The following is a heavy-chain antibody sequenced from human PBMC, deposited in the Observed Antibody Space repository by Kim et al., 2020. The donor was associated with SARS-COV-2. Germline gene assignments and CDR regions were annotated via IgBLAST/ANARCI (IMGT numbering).Heavy chain of an antibody. D-gene: IGHD5-18*01. Sequence: SETLSLTCAVYGGSFSGYYWRWIRQPPGKGLEWIGEINHSGSTNYNPSLKSRITISVDTSKNQFSLKLSSVTAADTAVYYCARRRTYHGYSYGPRGYFDYWGQGTLVTVSS. CDR3: ARRRTYHGYSYGPRGYFDY. V-gene: IGHV4-34*01. CDR1: GGSFSGYY. J-gene: IGHJ4*02. CDR2: INHSGST.